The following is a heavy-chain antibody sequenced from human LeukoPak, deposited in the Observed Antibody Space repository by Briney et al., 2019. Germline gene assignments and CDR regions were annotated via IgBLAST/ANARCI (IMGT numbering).Heavy chain of an antibody. J-gene: IGHJ6*03. CDR3: ASIGQANYYYYYMDV. CDR1: GFTFSSYE. CDR2: ISSSGSTI. V-gene: IGHV3-48*03. D-gene: IGHD3-10*01. Sequence: GGSLRLSCAASGFTFSSYEMNWVRQAPGKGLEWVSYISSSGSTIYYADSVKGRFTISRDNAKNSLYLQMNSLRAEDTAVYYCASIGQANYYYYYMDVWGKGTTVTISS.